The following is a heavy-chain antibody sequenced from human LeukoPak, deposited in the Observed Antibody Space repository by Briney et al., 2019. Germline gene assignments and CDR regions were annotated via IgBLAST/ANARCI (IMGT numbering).Heavy chain of an antibody. CDR3: ARDLMVRGEPYFDY. D-gene: IGHD3-10*01. Sequence: SETLSLTCTVSGDSISSSSYYWGWIRQPPGKGLEWIGSIYYSGSTYQNPSLKSRVTISVDTSKNQFSLKLTSVTAADTAVYYCARDLMVRGEPYFDYWGQGTLVTVSS. CDR1: GDSISSSSYY. CDR2: IYYSGST. J-gene: IGHJ4*02. V-gene: IGHV4-39*07.